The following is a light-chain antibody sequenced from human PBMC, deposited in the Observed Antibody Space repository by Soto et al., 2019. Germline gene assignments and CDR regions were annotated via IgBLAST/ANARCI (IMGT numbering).Light chain of an antibody. CDR1: SSNIGAGYD. CDR3: QSYDSSLSGPCV. V-gene: IGLV1-40*01. Sequence: QSALTQPPSVSGAPGQRVTISCTGSSSNIGAGYDVHWYQQLPGTAPKLLIYGNSNRPSGVPDRFSGSKSGTSASLAITGLQAEDEADYYCQSYDSSLSGPCVFGTGTEVTVL. CDR2: GNS. J-gene: IGLJ1*01.